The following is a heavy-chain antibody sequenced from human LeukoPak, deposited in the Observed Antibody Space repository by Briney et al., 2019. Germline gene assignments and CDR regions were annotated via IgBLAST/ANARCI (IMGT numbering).Heavy chain of an antibody. D-gene: IGHD2-15*01. CDR2: IWYGGSNK. J-gene: IGHJ4*02. CDR1: GFTFSSYG. V-gene: IGHV3-33*08. Sequence: PGGSLRLSCAASGFTFSSYGMHWVRQAPGKGLEWVAVIWYGGSNKYYADSVKGRFTISRDNSKNTLYLQMNSLRAEDTAVYYCARVPDCSGGSCFPSDFDYWGQGTLVTVSS. CDR3: ARVPDCSGGSCFPSDFDY.